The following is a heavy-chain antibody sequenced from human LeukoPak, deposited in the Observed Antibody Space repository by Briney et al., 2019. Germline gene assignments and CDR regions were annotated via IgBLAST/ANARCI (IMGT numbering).Heavy chain of an antibody. CDR2: INQDGSQK. D-gene: IGHD2-8*01. Sequence: GGSLRLSCAASGFTFSTYWINLVRQAPGKGLDWVANINQDGSQKRYVDSVQGRFTISRDNTKNSLFLQMNSLRAEDTAVYYCARLKDDVTKLDYWGQGTLVTVSS. V-gene: IGHV3-7*02. J-gene: IGHJ4*02. CDR3: ARLKDDVTKLDY. CDR1: GFTFSTYW.